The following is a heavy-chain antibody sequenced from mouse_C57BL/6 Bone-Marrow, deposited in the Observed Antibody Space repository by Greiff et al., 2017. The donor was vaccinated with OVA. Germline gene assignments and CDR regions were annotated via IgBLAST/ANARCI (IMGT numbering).Heavy chain of an antibody. CDR3: ARRYWLAY. CDR1: GYTFTSYG. Sequence: VQLKESGAELARPGASVKLSCKASGYTFTSYGISWVKQRTGQGLEWIGEIYPRSGNTYYNEKFKGKATLTADKSSSTAYMELRSLTSEDAAVYFCARRYWLAYWGQGTLVTVSA. CDR2: IYPRSGNT. J-gene: IGHJ3*01. V-gene: IGHV1-81*01.